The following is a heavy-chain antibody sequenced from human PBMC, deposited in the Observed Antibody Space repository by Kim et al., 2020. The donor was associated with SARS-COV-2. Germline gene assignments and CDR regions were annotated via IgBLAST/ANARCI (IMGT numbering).Heavy chain of an antibody. V-gene: IGHV4-61*01. Sequence: SETLSLTCTVSGGSVSSGSYYWSWIRQPPGKGLEWIGYIYYSGSTNYNPSLKSRVTISVDTSKNQFSLKLSSVTAADTAVYYCASSPDYYGSGSYPNDAFDIWGQGTMVTVSS. CDR3: ASSPDYYGSGSYPNDAFDI. D-gene: IGHD3-10*01. J-gene: IGHJ3*02. CDR1: GGSVSSGSYY. CDR2: IYYSGST.